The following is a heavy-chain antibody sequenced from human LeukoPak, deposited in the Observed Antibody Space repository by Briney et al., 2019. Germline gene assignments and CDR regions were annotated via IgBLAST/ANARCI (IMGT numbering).Heavy chain of an antibody. D-gene: IGHD4-11*01. V-gene: IGHV3-23*05. CDR3: ARSVPDYTRFDY. CDR1: GFTFSDYA. CDR2: FKTKYNQV. J-gene: IGHJ4*02. Sequence: QPGGSQRLSCVASGFTFSDYAMNWVRQAPGKGLEWVSTFKTKYNQVYYAESVRGRFTISTDNSRNTVFLQMNSLRADDTALYYCARSVPDYTRFDYWGQGALVTVSS.